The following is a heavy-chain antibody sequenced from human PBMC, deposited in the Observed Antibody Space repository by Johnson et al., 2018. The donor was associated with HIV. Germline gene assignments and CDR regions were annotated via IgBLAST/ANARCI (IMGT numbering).Heavy chain of an antibody. CDR1: GFSFSDYY. CDR2: ISSSGSTI. V-gene: IGHV3-11*04. J-gene: IGHJ3*02. Sequence: QMQLVESGGGLVKPGGSLRLSCAASGFSFSDYYMSWIRQAPGKGLEWVSYISSSGSTIYYADSVKGRFTISRDNAKNSLYLQMNSLRAEDTAVYYCARSEVSSGYYYTPFVDAFDIWGQGTMVTVSS. D-gene: IGHD3-22*01. CDR3: ARSEVSSGYYYTPFVDAFDI.